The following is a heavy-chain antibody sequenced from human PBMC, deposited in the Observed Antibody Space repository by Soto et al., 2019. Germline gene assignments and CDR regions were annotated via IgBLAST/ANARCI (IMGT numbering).Heavy chain of an antibody. J-gene: IGHJ4*02. CDR2: ISSSSSYI. Sequence: GGSLRLSCAASGFTFSSYSMNWVRQAPGKGLEWVSSISSSSSYIYYADSVKGRFTISRDNAKNSLYLQMNSLRAEDTAVYYCAIRPGYCSGGSCYTAAHWGQGTLVTVSS. D-gene: IGHD2-15*01. V-gene: IGHV3-21*01. CDR3: AIRPGYCSGGSCYTAAH. CDR1: GFTFSSYS.